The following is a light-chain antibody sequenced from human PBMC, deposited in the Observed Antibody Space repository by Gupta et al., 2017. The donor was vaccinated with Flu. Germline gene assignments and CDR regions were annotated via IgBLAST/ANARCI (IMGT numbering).Light chain of an antibody. CDR3: SSYTSSSTPWV. CDR1: RSDVGGYNY. V-gene: IGLV2-14*01. Sequence: QSALTQPASVSGSPGQSITISCTGTRSDVGGYNYVSWYQQHPGKAPKLMIYEVSNQPSGVSNRFSGSKSDNTASLTISGLQAEDEADYYCSSYTSSSTPWVFGGGTKLTVL. CDR2: EVS. J-gene: IGLJ3*02.